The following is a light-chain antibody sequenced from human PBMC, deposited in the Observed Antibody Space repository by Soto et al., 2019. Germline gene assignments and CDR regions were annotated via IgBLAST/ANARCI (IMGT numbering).Light chain of an antibody. CDR3: QQYGSSPLT. CDR1: QTLSSSY. Sequence: EIVLTQSPGTLSLSPGERATLSCRASQTLSSSYLAWYQQKPGRAPRLLIYGASNRATGIPDRFSGSGSGTDFTLTINRLEPEDFAVYYCQQYGSSPLTFGQGTKLEIK. V-gene: IGKV3-20*01. CDR2: GAS. J-gene: IGKJ1*01.